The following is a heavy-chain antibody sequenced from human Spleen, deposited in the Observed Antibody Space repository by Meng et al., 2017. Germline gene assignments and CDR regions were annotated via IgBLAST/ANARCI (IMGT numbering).Heavy chain of an antibody. CDR1: GFTFSDYN. Sequence: QGARVESGGGFVKPGGSLRLSCAASGFTFSDYNMNWIRQAPGKGLEWISYISSSGSIIYSADSLKGRFTISRDNANNLLSLQMTSLRAEDTAIYYCAREYYYGSGMDSWGQGTLVTVSS. J-gene: IGHJ5*01. V-gene: IGHV3-11*01. CDR2: ISSSGSII. D-gene: IGHD3-10*01. CDR3: AREYYYGSGMDS.